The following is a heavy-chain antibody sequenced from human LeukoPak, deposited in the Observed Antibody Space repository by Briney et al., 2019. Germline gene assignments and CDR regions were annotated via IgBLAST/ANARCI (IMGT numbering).Heavy chain of an antibody. D-gene: IGHD4-23*01. CDR2: ISGGGGSP. V-gene: IGHV3-23*01. Sequence: GGSLRLSCAASGFTFSSYGMSWVRQAPGKGLEWVSSISGGGGSPYYADSVKGRFTISRDNSKNRLYLQMNSLRAEDTAVYYCARPLMGGGNSPFDSWGQGTLVTVSS. CDR3: ARPLMGGGNSPFDS. CDR1: GFTFSSYG. J-gene: IGHJ4*02.